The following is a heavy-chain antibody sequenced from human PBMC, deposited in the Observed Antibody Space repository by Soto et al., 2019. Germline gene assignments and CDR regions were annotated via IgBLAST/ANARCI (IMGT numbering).Heavy chain of an antibody. CDR1: GFTFSNYA. V-gene: IGHV3-23*01. D-gene: IGHD3-16*01. J-gene: IGHJ4*02. CDR2: VSATAGTT. CDR3: AKDRLAGGFDY. Sequence: GSLRLSCAASGFTFSNYAMILVRQAPGKGLEWVSLVSATAGTTYYTDSVKGRFTISRDNSRNTVYLQMNSLRADDTAVYYCAKDRLAGGFDYWGQGTLVTVSS.